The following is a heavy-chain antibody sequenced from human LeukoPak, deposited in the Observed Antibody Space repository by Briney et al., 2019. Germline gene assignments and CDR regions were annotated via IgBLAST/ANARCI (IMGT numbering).Heavy chain of an antibody. V-gene: IGHV1-46*01. CDR2: VNPSGGST. D-gene: IGHD3-10*01. CDR1: GYTFTSYF. Sequence: ASVKVSCKASGYTFTSYFMHWVRQAPGQGLEWMGLVNPSGGSTNYAQKFQGRVTMTRDMSTSTVFMELDSLRAEDTAVYYCAREGLRGSKAIDAFDIWGQGTMVTVSS. J-gene: IGHJ3*02. CDR3: AREGLRGSKAIDAFDI.